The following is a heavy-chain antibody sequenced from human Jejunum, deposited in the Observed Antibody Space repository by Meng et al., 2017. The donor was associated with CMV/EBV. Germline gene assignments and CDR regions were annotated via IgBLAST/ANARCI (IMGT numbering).Heavy chain of an antibody. D-gene: IGHD3-16*01. V-gene: IGHV1-2*02. CDR2: IHPITGGT. CDR3: AKVIMTSRPGSPPDY. Sequence: YTFTDYYIQWVRQAPGQGLELMGWIHPITGGTHYTQNFQGRVTMTRDTSISTAYLDLTRLTSDDTAVYYCAKVIMTSRPGSPPDYWGQGTRVTVSS. J-gene: IGHJ4*02. CDR1: YTFTDYY.